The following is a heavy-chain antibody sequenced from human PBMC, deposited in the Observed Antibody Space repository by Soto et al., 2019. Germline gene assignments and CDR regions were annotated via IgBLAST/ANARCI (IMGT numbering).Heavy chain of an antibody. Sequence: QVQLQESGPGLVKPSETLSLTCTVSGGSISSYYWSWIRQPPGKGLEWIGYIYYSGSTNYNPSLKSRVTISVDTSKNQFSLKLSSVTAADTAVYYCARVRAAGGFDPWGQGTLVTVSS. V-gene: IGHV4-59*01. CDR2: IYYSGST. CDR1: GGSISSYY. D-gene: IGHD6-13*01. J-gene: IGHJ5*02. CDR3: ARVRAAGGFDP.